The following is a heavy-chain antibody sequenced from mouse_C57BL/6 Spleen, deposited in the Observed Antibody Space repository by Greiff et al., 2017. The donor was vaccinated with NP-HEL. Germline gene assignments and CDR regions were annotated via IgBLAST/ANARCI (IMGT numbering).Heavy chain of an antibody. V-gene: IGHV5-16*01. CDR3: ARDRGRYYGNYFDY. J-gene: IGHJ2*01. CDR1: GFTFSDYY. D-gene: IGHD2-1*01. CDR2: INYDGSST. Sequence: EVKLMESEGGLVQPGSSMKLSCTASGFTFSDYYMAWVRQVPEKGLEWVANINYDGSSTYYLDSLKSRFIISRDNAKNILYLQMSSLKSEDTATYYCARDRGRYYGNYFDYWGQGTTLTVSS.